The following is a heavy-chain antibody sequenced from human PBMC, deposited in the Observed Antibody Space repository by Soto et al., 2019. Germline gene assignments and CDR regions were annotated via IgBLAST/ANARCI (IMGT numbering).Heavy chain of an antibody. CDR1: GGTFSSYT. CDR2: IIPILGIA. V-gene: IGHV1-69*02. J-gene: IGHJ6*03. D-gene: IGHD2-2*03. CDR3: ARGIGYCSSTSCYYTPYYMDV. Sequence: GASVKVSCKASGGTFSSYTISWVRQAPGQGLEWMGRIIPILGIANYAQKLQGRVTITADKSTSTAYMELSSLRSEDTAVYYCARGIGYCSSTSCYYTPYYMDVWGKGTTVTVS.